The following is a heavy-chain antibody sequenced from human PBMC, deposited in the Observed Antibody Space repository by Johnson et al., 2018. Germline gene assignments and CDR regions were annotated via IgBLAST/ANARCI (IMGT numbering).Heavy chain of an antibody. CDR1: GFTFSSYG. CDR3: ASGVVLPPYYYYYGMDV. CDR2: ISYDGSNK. Sequence: QVQLVESGGGVVQPGRSLRLSCAASGFTFSSYGMHWVRQAPGKGLEWVAVISYDGSNKYYADSVKGRFTISRDNAKNSLYLQMNSLRAEDTAVYYCASGVVLPPYYYYYGMDVWGQGTTVTVSS. D-gene: IGHD3-3*01. J-gene: IGHJ6*02. V-gene: IGHV3-30*03.